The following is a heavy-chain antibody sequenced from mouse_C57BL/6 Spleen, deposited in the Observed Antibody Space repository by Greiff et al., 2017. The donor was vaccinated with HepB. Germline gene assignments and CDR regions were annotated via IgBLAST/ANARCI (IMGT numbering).Heavy chain of an antibody. V-gene: IGHV2-2*01. CDR2: IWSGGST. CDR1: GFSLTSYG. D-gene: IGHD2-3*01. J-gene: IGHJ4*01. CDR3: ASKGDGYYRGAMDY. Sequence: VKLQESGPGLVQPSQSLSITCTVSGFSLTSYGVHWVRQSPGKGLEWLGVIWSGGSTDYNAAFISRLSISKDNSKSQVFFKMNSLQADDTAIYYCASKGDGYYRGAMDYWGQGTSVTVSS.